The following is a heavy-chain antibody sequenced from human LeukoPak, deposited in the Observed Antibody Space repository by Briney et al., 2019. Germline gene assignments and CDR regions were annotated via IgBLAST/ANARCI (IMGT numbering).Heavy chain of an antibody. CDR2: IYYSGST. Sequence: SETLSLTCTVSGGSISSSSYYWGWIRQPPGKGLEWIGSIYYSGSTYYNPSLKSRVTISVDTSKNQFSLKLSSVTAADTSVYYCARARARLWGFDYWGQGTLVTVSS. D-gene: IGHD5-18*01. V-gene: IGHV4-39*07. J-gene: IGHJ4*02. CDR3: ARARARLWGFDY. CDR1: GGSISSSSYY.